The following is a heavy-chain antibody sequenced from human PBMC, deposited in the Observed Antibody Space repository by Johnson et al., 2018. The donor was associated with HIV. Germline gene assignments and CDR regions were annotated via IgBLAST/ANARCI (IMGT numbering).Heavy chain of an antibody. CDR3: AREFGGGYYKFWSGWGGDAFDI. J-gene: IGHJ3*02. Sequence: AASGFTFSSYWMSWVRQAPGKGLEWVANIKQDGSEKYYVDSVKGRFTISRDNAKNSLYLQMNSLRAEDTAVYYCAREFGGGYYKFWSGWGGDAFDIWGQGTMVTVSS. CDR2: IKQDGSEK. CDR1: GFTFSSYW. D-gene: IGHD3-3*01. V-gene: IGHV3-7*01.